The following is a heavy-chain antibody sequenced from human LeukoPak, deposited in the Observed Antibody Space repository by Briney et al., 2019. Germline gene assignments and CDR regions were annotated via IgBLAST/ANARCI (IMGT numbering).Heavy chain of an antibody. J-gene: IGHJ6*03. D-gene: IGHD2-15*01. V-gene: IGHV1-8*01. CDR1: GYTFTSYD. CDR2: MNPNSGNT. CDR3: ARVVGYCSGGSCYSSFYYYYYMDV. Sequence: GASVKVSCKASGYTFTSYDINWVRQATGQGLEWMGWMNPNSGNTGYAQKFQGRVTMTRNTSISTAYMELSSLRSEDTAVYYCARVVGYCSGGSCYSSFYYYYYMDVWGKGTTVTISS.